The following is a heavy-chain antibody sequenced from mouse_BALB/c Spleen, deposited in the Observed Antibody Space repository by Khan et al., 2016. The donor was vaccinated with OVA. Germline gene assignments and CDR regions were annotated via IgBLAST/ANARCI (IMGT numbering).Heavy chain of an antibody. D-gene: IGHD4-1*01. CDR3: ASELGRYYALDY. CDR2: ISYSGST. Sequence: EVQLQESGPGLVKPSQSLSLTCTVTGYSITSDYAWNWIRQFPGNKLEWMGYISYSGSTTYNPSLKSRISITRDTSKDQFFLQLKSVTSEDTATYYCASELGRYYALDYWGQETSVTVSS. CDR1: GYSITSDYA. J-gene: IGHJ4*01. V-gene: IGHV3-2*02.